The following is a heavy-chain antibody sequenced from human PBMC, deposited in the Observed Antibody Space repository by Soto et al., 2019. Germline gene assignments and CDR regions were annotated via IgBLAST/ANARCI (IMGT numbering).Heavy chain of an antibody. CDR2: ISGSGGST. CDR1: GFTFSSYA. J-gene: IGHJ4*02. Sequence: EVQLLESGGGLVQPGGSLRLSCAASGFTFSSYAMSWVRQAPGKGLEWVSAISGSGGSTYYADSVKGRFTISRDNSKNTLQRQMNSLRAEATAVYYCAQDLDNMLRGVSVVYWGEGTLVTVSS. CDR3: AQDLDNMLRGVSVVY. D-gene: IGHD3-10*01. V-gene: IGHV3-23*01.